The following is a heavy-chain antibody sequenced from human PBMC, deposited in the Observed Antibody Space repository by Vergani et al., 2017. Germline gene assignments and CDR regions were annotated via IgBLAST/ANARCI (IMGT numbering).Heavy chain of an antibody. V-gene: IGHV3-72*01. J-gene: IGHJ3*02. CDR1: GFRFSNYW. CDR3: VRVKGSNWNDHLYDI. CDR2: IRNKANDYTT. D-gene: IGHD1-1*01. Sequence: EVQLLESGGGLVQPGGSLRLSCAASGFRFSNYWMHWVRQAPGKGLEWVGRIRNKANDYTTQYAASVKGRFTISRDDSKSYLYLQMNSLQTEDTALYYCVRVKGSNWNDHLYDIWGQGTLVTVSS.